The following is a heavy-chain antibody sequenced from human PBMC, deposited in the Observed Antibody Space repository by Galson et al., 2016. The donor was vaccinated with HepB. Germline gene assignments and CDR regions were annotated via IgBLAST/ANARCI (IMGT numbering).Heavy chain of an antibody. D-gene: IGHD4-17*01. Sequence: PALVKPTQTLTLTCTFSGFSLSTSGVGVGWIRQPPGKALEWLALIYWDDDKRYSPPLENRLNITKDTSKNQVVLTMTDMDPVDTATYYCAHRTVTAVTSPFNFWGQGALVTVSS. J-gene: IGHJ4*02. CDR1: GFSLSTSGVG. V-gene: IGHV2-5*02. CDR2: IYWDDDK. CDR3: AHRTVTAVTSPFNF.